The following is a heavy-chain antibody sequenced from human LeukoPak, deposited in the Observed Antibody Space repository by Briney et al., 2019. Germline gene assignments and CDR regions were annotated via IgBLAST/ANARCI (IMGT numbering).Heavy chain of an antibody. Sequence: PSETLSLTCTVSGGSISSSSYYWGWIRQPPGKGLEWIGSINYSGSTYYNPSLKSRVTISVDTSKNQFSLKLSSVTAADTAVYYCARLGELSLILDYWGQGTLVTVSS. J-gene: IGHJ4*02. CDR3: ARLGELSLILDY. CDR2: INYSGST. V-gene: IGHV4-39*01. D-gene: IGHD3-16*02. CDR1: GGSISSSSYY.